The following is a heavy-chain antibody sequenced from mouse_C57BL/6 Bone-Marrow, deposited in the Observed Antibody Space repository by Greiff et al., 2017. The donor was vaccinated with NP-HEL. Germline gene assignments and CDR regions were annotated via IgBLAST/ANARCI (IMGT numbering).Heavy chain of an antibody. V-gene: IGHV1-26*01. CDR3: ASRSFYYFDY. CDR2: INPNNGGT. Sequence: EVQLQQSGPELVKPGASVKISCKASGYTFTDYYMNWVKQSHGKSLEWIGDINPNNGGTSYNQKFKGKATLTVDKSSSTAYMELRSLTSEDSAVYYCASRSFYYFDYWGQGTTLTVSS. CDR1: GYTFTDYY. J-gene: IGHJ2*01.